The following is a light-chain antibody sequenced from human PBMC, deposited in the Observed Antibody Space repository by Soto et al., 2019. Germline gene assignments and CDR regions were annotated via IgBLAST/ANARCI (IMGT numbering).Light chain of an antibody. V-gene: IGKV1-39*01. CDR3: QQTFKTPHS. CDR2: SAS. CDR1: QTISSY. J-gene: IGKJ2*01. Sequence: DIQMTQSPTSLSASVGDSVTISCRASQTISSYLNWYQQQPGKAPKLLIYSASNLQTGVPSRFSGSGFGTDYTLAISSLQPADFATYYCQQTFKTPHSFGQWTKVDI.